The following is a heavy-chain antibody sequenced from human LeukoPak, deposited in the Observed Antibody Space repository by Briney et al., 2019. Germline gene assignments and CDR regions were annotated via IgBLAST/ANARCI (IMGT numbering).Heavy chain of an antibody. CDR2: FDPEDGET. V-gene: IGHV1-24*01. J-gene: IGHJ3*02. CDR1: GYTLTELS. D-gene: IGHD5-18*01. CDR3: ATPHTAMIGRLAFDI. Sequence: ASVKVSCKVSGYTLTELSMHWVRQAPGKGLEWMGGFDPEDGETIYAQKFQGRVTMTEDTSTDTAYMELSSLRSEDTAVYYCATPHTAMIGRLAFDIWGQGTMVTVSS.